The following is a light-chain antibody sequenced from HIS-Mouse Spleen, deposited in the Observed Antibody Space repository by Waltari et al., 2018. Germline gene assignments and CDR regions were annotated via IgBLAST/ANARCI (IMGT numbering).Light chain of an antibody. CDR3: CSYAGSSTNYV. Sequence: QSALTQPASVSGSPGQSITISCTGPSSDVGSYNLVPWYPQHPGKAPKLMIYEGSKRPSGVSNRFSGSKSGNTASLTISGLQAEDEADYYCCSYAGSSTNYVFGTGTKVTVL. V-gene: IGLV2-23*01. CDR1: SSDVGSYNL. CDR2: EGS. J-gene: IGLJ1*01.